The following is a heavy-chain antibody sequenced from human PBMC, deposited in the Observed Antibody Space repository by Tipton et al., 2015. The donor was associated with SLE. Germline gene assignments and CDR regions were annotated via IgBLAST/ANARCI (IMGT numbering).Heavy chain of an antibody. D-gene: IGHD6-13*01. J-gene: IGHJ4*02. V-gene: IGHV4-39*01. CDR3: ARHRGYSSSWDFDY. CDR2: VHYRGST. CDR1: GDSITSGNYY. Sequence: TLSLTCIVSGDSITSGNYYWGWIRQPPGKGLEWIGSVHYRGSTYYSPSLKSRVTASVDTSKNQFSLKLSSVTAADTAVYYCARHRGYSSSWDFDYWGQGTLVTVSS.